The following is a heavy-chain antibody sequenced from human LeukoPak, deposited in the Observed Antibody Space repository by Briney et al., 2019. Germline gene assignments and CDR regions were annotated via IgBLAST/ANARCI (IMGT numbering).Heavy chain of an antibody. CDR1: GFTFDDYA. J-gene: IGHJ4*02. Sequence: GGSLRLSCAASGFTFDDYAMHWVRQAPGKGLEWVSGISWNSGSIGYADSVKGRFTISRDNAKNSLYLQMNSLRAEDTALYYCAKDTSLEVIHQFDYWGQGTLVTVSS. D-gene: IGHD3-22*01. V-gene: IGHV3-9*01. CDR3: AKDTSLEVIHQFDY. CDR2: ISWNSGSI.